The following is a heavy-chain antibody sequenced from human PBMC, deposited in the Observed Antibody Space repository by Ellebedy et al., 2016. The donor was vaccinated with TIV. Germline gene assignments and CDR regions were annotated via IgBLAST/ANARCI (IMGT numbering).Heavy chain of an antibody. D-gene: IGHD3-22*01. CDR2: IYSGGST. Sequence: GGSLRLXXAASGFTFSSYSMNWVRQAPGKGLEWVSVIYSGGSTYFADSVKGRFTISRHNSKNTLYLQMNSLRAKDTAVYYCARDNYDSSGYNYGMDVWGQGTTVTVSS. V-gene: IGHV3-53*04. J-gene: IGHJ6*02. CDR1: GFTFSSYS. CDR3: ARDNYDSSGYNYGMDV.